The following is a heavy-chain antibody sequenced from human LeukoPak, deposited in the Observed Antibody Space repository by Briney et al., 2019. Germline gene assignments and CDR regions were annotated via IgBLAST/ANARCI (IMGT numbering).Heavy chain of an antibody. V-gene: IGHV1-2*02. CDR1: GYTFTGYY. J-gene: IGHJ4*02. CDR2: INPNSGGT. CDR3: ARAPLWFGELY. Sequence: GASVKVSCKASGYTFTGYYMHWVRQAPGQGLEWMGWINPNSGGTNYAQKFQGRVTMTRNTSISTAYMELSSLRSEDTAVYYCARAPLWFGELYWGQGTLVTVSS. D-gene: IGHD3-10*01.